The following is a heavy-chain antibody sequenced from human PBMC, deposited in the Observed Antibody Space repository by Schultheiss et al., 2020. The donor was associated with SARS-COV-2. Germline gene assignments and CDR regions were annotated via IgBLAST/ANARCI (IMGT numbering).Heavy chain of an antibody. D-gene: IGHD2-15*01. CDR3: AKEQLEYCRGANCPTPYDL. Sequence: GGSLRLSCAASGFTFSSYAMSWVRQAPGKGLEWVAVTSNDGSHQYYADSVQGRFTISRDNSKNTMYLQMTSLRAEDTALYYCAKEQLEYCRGANCPTPYDLWGQGTLVTVSS. CDR2: TSNDGSHQ. CDR1: GFTFSSYA. V-gene: IGHV3-30*18. J-gene: IGHJ5*02.